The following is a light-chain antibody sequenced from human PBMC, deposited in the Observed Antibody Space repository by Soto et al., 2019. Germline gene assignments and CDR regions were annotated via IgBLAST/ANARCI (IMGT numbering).Light chain of an antibody. CDR2: WVS. CDR1: QSILKTSDNRNY. J-gene: IGKJ1*01. CDR3: QQYYTSPLT. Sequence: DIVMTQSPDSLAVSLGERATINCKTSQSILKTSDNRNYVAWYQQKPRQPPKLLINWVSSRESGVPDRFSGSGSGTDFTLTIGSLQAEDAAVYYCQQYYTSPLTFGQGTKVEIK. V-gene: IGKV4-1*01.